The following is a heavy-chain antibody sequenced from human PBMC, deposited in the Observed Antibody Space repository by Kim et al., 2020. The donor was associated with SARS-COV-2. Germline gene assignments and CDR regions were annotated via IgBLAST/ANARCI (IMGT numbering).Heavy chain of an antibody. Sequence: NYGQKFQGRVTNTADESTSTAYMELSSLRSEDKAVYYCARASYPNYYFDYWGQGTLVTVSS. J-gene: IGHJ4*02. CDR3: ARASYPNYYFDY. V-gene: IGHV1-69*01. D-gene: IGHD3-16*02.